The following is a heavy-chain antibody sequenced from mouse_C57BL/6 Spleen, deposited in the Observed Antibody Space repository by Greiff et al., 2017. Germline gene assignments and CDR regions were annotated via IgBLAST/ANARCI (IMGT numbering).Heavy chain of an antibody. Sequence: DVQLQESGAELVKPGASVKLSCTASGFNIKDYYMPWVKQRTEQGLEWIGRIAPEDGETKYDPQFQGKATITADQSSNPAYLQLSSLTSEDTAVYYVARDYGSSFSYYSMDYWGQGTSVSVSS. CDR2: IAPEDGET. V-gene: IGHV14-2*01. J-gene: IGHJ4*01. CDR3: ARDYGSSFSYYSMDY. CDR1: GFNIKDYY. D-gene: IGHD1-1*01.